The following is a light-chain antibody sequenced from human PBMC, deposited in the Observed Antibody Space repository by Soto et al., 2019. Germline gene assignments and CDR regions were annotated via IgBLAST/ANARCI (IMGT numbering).Light chain of an antibody. CDR2: GAS. J-gene: IGKJ1*01. CDR1: QSISSGY. Sequence: EIVLTQSPGTLSLSPGEGATLSCRASQSISSGYLAWYQQKPGQAPRLLIYGASSRATGIPDRFSGSGSETDFTLTISRLEPEDFAVYYCQRYGTSLTWTFGQGTKVDIK. CDR3: QRYGTSLTWT. V-gene: IGKV3-20*01.